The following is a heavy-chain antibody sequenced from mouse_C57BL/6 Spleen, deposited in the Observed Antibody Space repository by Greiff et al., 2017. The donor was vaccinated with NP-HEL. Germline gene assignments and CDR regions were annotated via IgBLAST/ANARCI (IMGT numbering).Heavy chain of an antibody. J-gene: IGHJ3*01. V-gene: IGHV5-4*01. Sequence: EVKLVESGGGLVKPGGSLKLSCAASGFTFSSYAMSWVRQTPEKRLEWVATISAGGSYTYYPDNVKGRFTISRDNAKNNLYLQMSHLKSEDTAMYYCARDPSIYYDYGDWGQGTLVTVSA. D-gene: IGHD2-4*01. CDR1: GFTFSSYA. CDR3: ARDPSIYYDYGD. CDR2: ISAGGSYT.